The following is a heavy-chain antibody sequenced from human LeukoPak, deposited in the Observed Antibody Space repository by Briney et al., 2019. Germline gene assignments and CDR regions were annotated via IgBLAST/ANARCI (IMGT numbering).Heavy chain of an antibody. V-gene: IGHV3-30*03. J-gene: IGHJ4*02. Sequence: GGSLRLSCAASGFTFRSYGMHWVRQAPGKGLEWVAVISYDGSKKYYGDSVKGRISISRDNAKNTLYLQMNSLRAEDTAVYYCATLSVVVVPAELNWGQGTLVTVSS. D-gene: IGHD2-15*01. CDR2: ISYDGSKK. CDR3: ATLSVVVVPAELN. CDR1: GFTFRSYG.